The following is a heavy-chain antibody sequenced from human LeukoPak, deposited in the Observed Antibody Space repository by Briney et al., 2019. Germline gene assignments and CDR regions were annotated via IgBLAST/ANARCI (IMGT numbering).Heavy chain of an antibody. Sequence: GGSLRLSCAASGFTFSSYAMSWVRQAPGKGLEWVSAISGSGGSTYYADSVKGRFTISRDNSKNTLYLQMNSLRAEDTAVYYCAKAIHYYDSSGYTYCYMDVWGKGTTVTVSS. D-gene: IGHD3-22*01. J-gene: IGHJ6*03. CDR2: ISGSGGST. CDR1: GFTFSSYA. CDR3: AKAIHYYDSSGYTYCYMDV. V-gene: IGHV3-23*01.